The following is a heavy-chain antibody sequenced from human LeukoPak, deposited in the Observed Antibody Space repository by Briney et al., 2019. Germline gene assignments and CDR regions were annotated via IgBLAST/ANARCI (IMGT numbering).Heavy chain of an antibody. CDR2: INWNGGST. CDR1: GFTFSSYA. J-gene: IGHJ6*04. CDR3: AELGITMIGGV. V-gene: IGHV3-20*04. D-gene: IGHD3-10*02. Sequence: GGSLRLSCAASGFTFSSYAMSWVRQAPGKGLEWVSGINWNGGSTGYADSVKGRFTISRDNAKNSLYLQMNSLRAEDTALYYCAELGITMIGGVWGKGTTVTISS.